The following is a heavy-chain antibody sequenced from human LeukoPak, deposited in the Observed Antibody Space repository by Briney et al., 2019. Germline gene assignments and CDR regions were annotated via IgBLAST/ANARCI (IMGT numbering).Heavy chain of an antibody. CDR3: ARDGSGSYWSV. J-gene: IGHJ4*02. CDR2: IYYSGST. CDR1: GGSISSSSYY. D-gene: IGHD1-26*01. Sequence: SETLSLTCTVSGGSISSSSYYWGWIRQPPGKGLEWIGSIYYSGSTYYNPSLKSRVTISVDTSKNQFSLKLSSVTAADTAVYYCARDGSGSYWSVWGQGTLDTVSS. V-gene: IGHV4-39*07.